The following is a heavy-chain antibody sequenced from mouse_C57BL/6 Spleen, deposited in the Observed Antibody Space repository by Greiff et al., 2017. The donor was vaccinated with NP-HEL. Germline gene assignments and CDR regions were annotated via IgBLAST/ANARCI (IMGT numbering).Heavy chain of an antibody. J-gene: IGHJ4*01. D-gene: IGHD2-5*01. V-gene: IGHV1-18*01. CDR1: GYTFTDYN. Sequence: VHVKQSGPELVKPGASVKIPCKASGYTFTDYNMDWVKQSHGKSLEWIGDINPNNGGTIYNQKFKGKATLTVDKSSSTAYMELRSLTSEDTAVYYCARFLSNPYAMDYWGQGTSVTVSS. CDR3: ARFLSNPYAMDY. CDR2: INPNNGGT.